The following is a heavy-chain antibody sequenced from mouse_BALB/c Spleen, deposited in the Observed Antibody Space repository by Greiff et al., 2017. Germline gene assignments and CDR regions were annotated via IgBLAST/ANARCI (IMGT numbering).Heavy chain of an antibody. CDR1: GYAFSSYW. CDR3: TREYGNLFAY. J-gene: IGHJ3*01. V-gene: IGHV1-80*01. D-gene: IGHD2-10*02. CDR2: IYPGDGDT. Sequence: QVQLQQSGAELVRPGSSVKISCKASGYAFSSYWMNWVKQRPGQGLEWIGQIYPGDGDTNYNQKFKDKATLTVDKSSSTAYMQLSSPTSEDSAVYYCTREYGNLFAYWGQGTLVTVSA.